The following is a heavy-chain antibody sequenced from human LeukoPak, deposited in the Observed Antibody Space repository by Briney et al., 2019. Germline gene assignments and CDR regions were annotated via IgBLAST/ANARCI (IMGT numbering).Heavy chain of an antibody. D-gene: IGHD2-21*02. V-gene: IGHV3-74*01. J-gene: IGHJ3*02. CDR1: GFTFSSYW. CDR2: INGDGSGI. CDR3: ARVRYCGGDCPLDAFDI. Sequence: GGSLRLSCAASGFTFSSYWMHWVRQAPGKGLVWVSRINGDGSGITYADTVKGRFTISRDNARNTLYLQMNSLRAEDTAVYYCARVRYCGGDCPLDAFDIWGQGTMVTVSS.